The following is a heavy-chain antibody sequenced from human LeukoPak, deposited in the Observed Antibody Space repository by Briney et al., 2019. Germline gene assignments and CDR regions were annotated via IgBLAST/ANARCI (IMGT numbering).Heavy chain of an antibody. D-gene: IGHD3-22*01. Sequence: ASVKVSCKASGYTFTSYAMNWVRQAPGQGLEWMGWINPNHGDTNYAQKFQDRVSMTRDTSISTAYMHLSRLRSADTAVYYCARVPDYYDSTNWFDPWGQGTLVTVSS. CDR1: GYTFTSYA. CDR2: INPNHGDT. V-gene: IGHV1-2*02. CDR3: ARVPDYYDSTNWFDP. J-gene: IGHJ5*02.